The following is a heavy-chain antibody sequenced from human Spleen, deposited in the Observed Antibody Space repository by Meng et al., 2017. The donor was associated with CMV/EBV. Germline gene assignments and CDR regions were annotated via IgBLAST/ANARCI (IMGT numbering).Heavy chain of an antibody. CDR2: IWYDGSNK. CDR3: AKDSSSWYGGGLDY. V-gene: IGHV3-33*06. Sequence: GESLKISCAASGFHFSGFGMHWVRQAPGKGLEWVSVIWYDGSNKKYADSVKGRFTISRDNSKNTLYLQMNSLRAEDTAVYYCAKDSSSWYGGGLDYWGQGTLVTVSS. J-gene: IGHJ4*02. D-gene: IGHD6-13*01. CDR1: GFHFSGFG.